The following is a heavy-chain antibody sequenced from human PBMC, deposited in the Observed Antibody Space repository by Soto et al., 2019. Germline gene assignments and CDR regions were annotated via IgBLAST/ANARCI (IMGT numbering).Heavy chain of an antibody. V-gene: IGHV1-3*01. CDR2: INAGNGNT. CDR3: ARDLLRITIFGVVSGALDY. D-gene: IGHD3-3*01. J-gene: IGHJ4*02. Sequence: ASVKVSCKASGYTFTSYAMHWVRQAPGQRLEWMGWINAGNGNTKYSQKFQGRVTMTRDTSTSTAYMELSSLRSDDTAVYYCARDLLRITIFGVVSGALDYWGQGTLVTVSS. CDR1: GYTFTSYA.